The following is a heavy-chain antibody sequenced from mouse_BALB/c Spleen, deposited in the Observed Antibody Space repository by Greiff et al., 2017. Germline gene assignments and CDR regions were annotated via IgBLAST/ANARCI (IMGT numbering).Heavy chain of an antibody. J-gene: IGHJ4*01. D-gene: IGHD2-14*01. CDR3: ARRDYRYDGYAMDY. Sequence: EVHLVESGAELVKPGASVKLSCTASGFNIKDTYMHWVKQRPEQGLEWIGRIDPANGNTKYDPKFQGKATITADTSSNTAYLQLSSLTSEDTAVYYCARRDYRYDGYAMDYWGQGTSVTVSS. V-gene: IGHV14-3*02. CDR1: GFNIKDTY. CDR2: IDPANGNT.